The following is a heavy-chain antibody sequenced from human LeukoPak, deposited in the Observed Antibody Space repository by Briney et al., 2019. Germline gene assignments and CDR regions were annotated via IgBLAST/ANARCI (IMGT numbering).Heavy chain of an antibody. D-gene: IGHD3-10*01. CDR3: ARPGYGSGSYYNVWYFDY. Sequence: PSETLSLTCAVYGGSFSGYYWSWIRQPPGKGLEWIGEINHSGSTNYNPSLKSRVTISVGTSKNQFSLKLSSVTAADTAVYYCARPGYGSGSYYNVWYFDYWGQGTLVTVSS. CDR2: INHSGST. J-gene: IGHJ4*02. V-gene: IGHV4-34*01. CDR1: GGSFSGYY.